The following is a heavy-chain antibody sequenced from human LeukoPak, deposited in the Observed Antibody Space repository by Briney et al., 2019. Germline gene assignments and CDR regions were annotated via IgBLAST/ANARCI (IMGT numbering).Heavy chain of an antibody. V-gene: IGHV3-53*01. Sequence: GGSLRLSCAASGFTVSNNYMSWVRQPPGKGLEWVSVIYSGGSTYYADSVKGRFTIFRDNSKNTLYLQMSSLRAEDTAVYYCARRNQQQLGAFDNWGQGTMVTVSS. CDR1: GFTVSNNY. D-gene: IGHD6-13*01. CDR3: ARRNQQQLGAFDN. CDR2: IYSGGST. J-gene: IGHJ3*02.